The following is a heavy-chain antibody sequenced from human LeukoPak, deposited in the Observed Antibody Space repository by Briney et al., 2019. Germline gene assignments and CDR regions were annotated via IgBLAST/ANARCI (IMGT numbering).Heavy chain of an antibody. CDR2: VYTSGST. CDR1: GASISSYW. Sequence: PSETLCLTCTVSGASISSYWWNWIRQPAGKGLEWIGRVYTSGSTTYNPSLRSRVTMSVDTSKNQLSLKLISVTAADTAIYYCAGLYVWGKGTTVTISS. CDR3: AGLYV. J-gene: IGHJ6*04. V-gene: IGHV4-4*07.